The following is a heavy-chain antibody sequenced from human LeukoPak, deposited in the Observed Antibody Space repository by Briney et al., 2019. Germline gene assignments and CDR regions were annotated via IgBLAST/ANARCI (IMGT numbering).Heavy chain of an antibody. CDR1: GFTFSTYA. D-gene: IGHD1-26*01. V-gene: IGHV3-33*06. CDR3: AKDGGNYYQRSFDY. CDR2: IWFDGSDK. Sequence: GGSLRLSCAASGFTFSTYAIHWVRQAPGQGLEWVAVIWFDGSDKYYSDSVKGRFTISRDNSRNTLYLQMNSLRAEDTAVYYCAKDGGNYYQRSFDYWGQGTLVTVSS. J-gene: IGHJ4*02.